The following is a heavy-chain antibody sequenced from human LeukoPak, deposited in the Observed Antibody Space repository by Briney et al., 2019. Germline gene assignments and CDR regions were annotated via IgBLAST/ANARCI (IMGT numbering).Heavy chain of an antibody. J-gene: IGHJ6*04. V-gene: IGHV3-21*01. Sequence: GGSLRLSCAASGFTFSSYSMNWVRQAPGKGLEWVPSISSSSSYIYYADSVKGRFTISRDNAKNSLYLQMNSLRAEDTAVYYCARELLWFGEDYYGMDVWGKGTTVTVSS. CDR2: ISSSSSYI. CDR3: ARELLWFGEDYYGMDV. D-gene: IGHD3-10*01. CDR1: GFTFSSYS.